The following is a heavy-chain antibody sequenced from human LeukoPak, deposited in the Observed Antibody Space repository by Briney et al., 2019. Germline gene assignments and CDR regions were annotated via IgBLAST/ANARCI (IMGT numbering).Heavy chain of an antibody. D-gene: IGHD3-22*01. J-gene: IGHJ4*02. CDR3: ARQGGPYDRSGYYYFDY. CDR1: GFTFSSYS. V-gene: IGHV3-21*01. CDR2: ISSSSSYI. Sequence: GGSPRLSCAASGFTFSSYSMNWVRQAPGKGLEWVSSISSSSSYIYYADSVKGRFTISRDNAKNSLYLQMNSLRAEDTAVYYCARQGGPYDRSGYYYFDYWGQGTLVTVSS.